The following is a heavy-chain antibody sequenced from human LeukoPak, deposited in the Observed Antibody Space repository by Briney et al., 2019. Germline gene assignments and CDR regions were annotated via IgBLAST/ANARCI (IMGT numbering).Heavy chain of an antibody. Sequence: GESLKISCKASGYSFTNSWIGWVRQMPGKGLEWMGIIYPGDSDTRYSPSFQGQVTISADKSISTAYLQWSSLKASDTAMYYCARLRDYYGSGSYYNSLDYWGQGTLVTVSS. D-gene: IGHD3-10*01. V-gene: IGHV5-51*03. J-gene: IGHJ4*02. CDR1: GYSFTNSW. CDR3: ARLRDYYGSGSYYNSLDY. CDR2: IYPGDSDT.